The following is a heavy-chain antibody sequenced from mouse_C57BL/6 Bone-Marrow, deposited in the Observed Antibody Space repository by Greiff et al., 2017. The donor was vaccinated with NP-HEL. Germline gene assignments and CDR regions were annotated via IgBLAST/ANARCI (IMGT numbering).Heavy chain of an antibody. Sequence: QVQLQQPGAELVMPGASVKLSCKASGYNFTSYWMHWVKQRPGQGLEWIGEIDPSDSYTNYNQNFKGKSTLTVDKSSSTAYMQLSSLTSEDSAVYYCAREIYYYGSSPAWFAYWGQGTLVTVSA. V-gene: IGHV1-69*01. J-gene: IGHJ3*01. CDR2: IDPSDSYT. CDR1: GYNFTSYW. CDR3: AREIYYYGSSPAWFAY. D-gene: IGHD1-1*01.